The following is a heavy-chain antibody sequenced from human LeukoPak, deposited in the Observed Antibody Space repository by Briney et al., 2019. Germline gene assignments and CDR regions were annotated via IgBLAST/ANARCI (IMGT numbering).Heavy chain of an antibody. D-gene: IGHD3-16*02. CDR2: IYHTGST. J-gene: IGHJ4*02. CDR1: GYSISSGYY. Sequence: SETLSLTCAVSGYSISSGYYWGRVRPAPGKGLEWIGSIYHTGSTDYNPSLKSRLTISVDMSKNQFSLNLRSVTAADTAVYYCARDKDDYVWGTYRWWGQGMLVTVSS. CDR3: ARDKDDYVWGTYRW. V-gene: IGHV4-38-2*01.